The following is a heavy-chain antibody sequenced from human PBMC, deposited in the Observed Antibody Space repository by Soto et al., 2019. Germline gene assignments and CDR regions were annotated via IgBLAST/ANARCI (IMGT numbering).Heavy chain of an antibody. J-gene: IGHJ4*02. CDR2: IYHSGST. CDR1: GGSISSSNW. V-gene: IGHV4-4*02. Sequence: SETLSLTCAVSGGSISSSNWWSWVRQPPGKGLEWIGEIYHSGSTNYNPSLKSRVTISVDKSKNQFSLKLSSVTAADTAVYYCARRDILTGYSLDYWGQGTLVTVSS. D-gene: IGHD3-9*01. CDR3: ARRDILTGYSLDY.